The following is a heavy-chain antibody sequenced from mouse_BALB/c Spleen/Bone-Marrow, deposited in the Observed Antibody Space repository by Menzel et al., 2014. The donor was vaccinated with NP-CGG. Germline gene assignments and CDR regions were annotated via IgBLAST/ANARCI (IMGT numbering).Heavy chain of an antibody. CDR2: IYPGDGDT. CDR3: ARTGNLAWFAY. Sequence: QVQLKESGAELVRPGSSVKISCKASGSAFSSYWMNWVKQRPGQGLEWIGQIYPGDGDTNYNGKFKGKATLTADKSSSTAYMQLSSLTSEDSAVYFCARTGNLAWFAYWGQGTLVTVSA. J-gene: IGHJ3*01. CDR1: GSAFSSYW. D-gene: IGHD2-1*01. V-gene: IGHV1-80*01.